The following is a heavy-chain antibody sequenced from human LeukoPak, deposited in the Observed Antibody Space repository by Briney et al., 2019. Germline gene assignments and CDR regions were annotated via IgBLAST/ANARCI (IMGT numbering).Heavy chain of an antibody. CDR2: ISSSSSYI. J-gene: IGHJ4*02. V-gene: IGHV3-21*01. CDR1: GFTFSRSD. Sequence: SGGSLRLSCEASGFTFSRSDMIWVRQAPGKGLEWVSSISSSSSYIYYADSVKGRFTISRDNAKNSLYLQMNSLRAEDTAVYYCARDSYSYGFYWGQGTLVTVSS. CDR3: ARDSYSYGFY. D-gene: IGHD5-18*01.